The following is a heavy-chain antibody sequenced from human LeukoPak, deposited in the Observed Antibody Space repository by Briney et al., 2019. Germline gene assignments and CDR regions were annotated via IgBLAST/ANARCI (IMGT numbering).Heavy chain of an antibody. CDR1: GFTFSNFG. V-gene: IGHV3-30*18. J-gene: IGHJ4*02. Sequence: GGSLRLSCAASGFTFSNFGMHWVRQAPGKGLEWVAVISYDESNKFYGDSVKGRFTISRDNSKNTLFLQMNSLRAEDTAVYYCAKERYTTTWYDYWGQGTLVTVSS. CDR2: ISYDESNK. CDR3: AKERYTTTWYDY. D-gene: IGHD6-13*01.